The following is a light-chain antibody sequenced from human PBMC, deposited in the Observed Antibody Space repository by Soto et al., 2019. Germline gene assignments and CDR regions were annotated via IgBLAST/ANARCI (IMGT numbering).Light chain of an antibody. CDR1: SSNMGSNT. CDR3: AAWDGSLNHIL. Sequence: QSVLTQPPSASGTPGQGVAISCSGSSSNMGSNTVNWYQHLPGTAPKPLIYNDNQRPSGVPDRFFGSKSGTSASLAITGLQSEDEADYYCAAWDGSLNHILFGGGTKLTVL. V-gene: IGLV1-44*01. CDR2: NDN. J-gene: IGLJ2*01.